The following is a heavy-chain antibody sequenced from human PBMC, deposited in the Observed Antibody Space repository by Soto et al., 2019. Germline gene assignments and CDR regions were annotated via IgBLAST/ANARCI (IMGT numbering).Heavy chain of an antibody. J-gene: IGHJ6*02. CDR3: ARDRAYDFWSGYLPYYYGMDV. D-gene: IGHD3-3*01. V-gene: IGHV3-30-3*01. Sequence: QVQLVESGGGVVQPGRSLRLSCAASGFTFSSYAMHWVRQAPGKGLEWVAVISYDGSNKYYADSVKGRFTISRDNSKNTLYLEMNSLRAEDTAVYYCARDRAYDFWSGYLPYYYGMDVRGQGTTVTVSS. CDR2: ISYDGSNK. CDR1: GFTFSSYA.